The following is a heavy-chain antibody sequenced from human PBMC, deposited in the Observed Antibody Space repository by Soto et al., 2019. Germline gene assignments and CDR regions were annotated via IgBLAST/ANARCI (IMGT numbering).Heavy chain of an antibody. V-gene: IGHV4-31*03. CDR2: IYYSGST. CDR3: ARGRGTVTDN. Sequence: QVQLQESGPGLVKPSQTLSLTCTVSGDSISSGGYYWSWIRQHPGMGLEWIGYIYYSGSTFYNPSLKSRVIISVDTSKNQFSLKLNSVTAADTAFYYCARGRGTVTDNWGQGTLVTVSS. CDR1: GDSISSGGYY. J-gene: IGHJ4*02. D-gene: IGHD4-17*01.